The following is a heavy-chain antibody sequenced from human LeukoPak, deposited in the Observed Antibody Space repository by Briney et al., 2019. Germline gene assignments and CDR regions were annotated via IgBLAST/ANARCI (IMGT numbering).Heavy chain of an antibody. CDR1: GYSIGSGYY. CDR3: ARDKYTTSSGASSEFDY. D-gene: IGHD6-6*01. J-gene: IGHJ4*02. CDR2: IYHSGST. Sequence: SETLSLTCAVSGYSIGSGYYWAWIRQPPGKGLEWIGSIYHSGSTYYNPSLKSRVTISVDRSRNQFSLKMTSVTAADTAVFYCARDKYTTSSGASSEFDYWGQGTLVIVSS. V-gene: IGHV4-38-2*01.